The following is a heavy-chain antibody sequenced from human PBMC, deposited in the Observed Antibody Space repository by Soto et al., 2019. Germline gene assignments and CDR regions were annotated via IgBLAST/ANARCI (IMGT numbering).Heavy chain of an antibody. V-gene: IGHV4-4*07. J-gene: IGHJ5*02. D-gene: IGHD6-13*01. Sequence: VQLQESGPGLVKPSETLSLICTVSGGSISSDYLSWIRQPAGKGLEWIGRVYTRGYSNSNPTHKSRLTRTVDKSKNQCSLTLSSVHAADAAVYYCARDPTTAGTMNWCDPRGQGTRVTVSS. CDR1: GGSISSDY. CDR2: VYTRGYS. CDR3: ARDPTTAGTMNWCDP.